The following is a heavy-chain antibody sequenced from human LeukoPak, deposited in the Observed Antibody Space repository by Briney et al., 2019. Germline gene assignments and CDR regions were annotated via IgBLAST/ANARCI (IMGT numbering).Heavy chain of an antibody. CDR3: ALSGDYYDSSGYRAPFDP. J-gene: IGHJ5*02. Sequence: ASVTVSFTASGYTFTGYYMHWVRQAPGQGLEWMGRINPNSGGTNYAQKFQGRVTMTRDTSISTAYMELSRLRSDDTAVYYCALSGDYYDSSGYRAPFDPWGQGTLVTVSS. V-gene: IGHV1-2*06. D-gene: IGHD3-22*01. CDR1: GYTFTGYY. CDR2: INPNSGGT.